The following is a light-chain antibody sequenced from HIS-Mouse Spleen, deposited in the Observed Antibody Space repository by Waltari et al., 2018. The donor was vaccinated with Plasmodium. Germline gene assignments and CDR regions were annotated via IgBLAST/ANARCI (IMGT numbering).Light chain of an antibody. CDR1: SSDVGGYNY. J-gene: IGLJ2*01. V-gene: IGLV2-8*01. CDR2: EVS. Sequence: QSALTQPPSASGSPGQSVTISCTGTSSDVGGYNYVSWDQQHPGKAPTLMIYEVSKRPSGVPYRFSGSKSGSTASLTVSGLQAEDEADYYCSSDAGSNNLVFGGGTKLTVL. CDR3: SSDAGSNNLV.